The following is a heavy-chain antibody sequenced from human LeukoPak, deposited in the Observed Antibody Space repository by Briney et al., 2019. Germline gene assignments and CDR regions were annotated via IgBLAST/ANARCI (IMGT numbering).Heavy chain of an antibody. D-gene: IGHD3-16*02. J-gene: IGHJ5*02. Sequence: KASETLSLTCTVSGGSISSGSYYWSWIRQPAGKGLEWIGRIYTSGSTNYNPSLKSRVTISVDTSKNQFSLKLSSVTAADTAVYYCASAGDDYVWGSYRSHNWFDPWGQGTLVTVSS. CDR1: GGSISSGSYY. CDR2: IYTSGST. CDR3: ASAGDDYVWGSYRSHNWFDP. V-gene: IGHV4-61*02.